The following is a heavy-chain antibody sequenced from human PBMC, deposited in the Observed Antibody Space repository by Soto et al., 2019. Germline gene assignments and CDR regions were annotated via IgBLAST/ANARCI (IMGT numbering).Heavy chain of an antibody. CDR1: GFTFTSSA. CDR2: IVVGSGNT. V-gene: IGHV1-58*01. Sequence: SVKVSCKASGFTFTSSAVQWVRQARGQRLEWIGWIVVGSGNTNYAQKFQERVTITRDMSTSTAYMELSSLRSEDTAVYYCAAEGWYYYGSGSYYNSPNYYYGMDVWG. J-gene: IGHJ6*02. CDR3: AAEGWYYYGSGSYYNSPNYYYGMDV. D-gene: IGHD3-10*01.